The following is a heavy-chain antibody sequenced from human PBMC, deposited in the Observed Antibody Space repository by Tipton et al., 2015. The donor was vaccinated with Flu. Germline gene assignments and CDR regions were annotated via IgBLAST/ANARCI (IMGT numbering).Heavy chain of an antibody. Sequence: SLRLSCVASGFKFDDYSMHWVRQTPGRGLEWVAGLNWDGASVDYADSVRGRFTITRDNAKNSLYLQMDSLTSEDTALYYCAKGRRIGVSGTLDYWGQGILVTVSS. J-gene: IGHJ4*02. D-gene: IGHD6-19*01. CDR2: LNWDGASV. CDR1: GFKFDDYS. V-gene: IGHV3-9*01. CDR3: AKGRRIGVSGTLDY.